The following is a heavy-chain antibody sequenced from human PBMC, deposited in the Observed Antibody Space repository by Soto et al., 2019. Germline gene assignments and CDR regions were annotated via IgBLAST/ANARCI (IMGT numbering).Heavy chain of an antibody. CDR2: ISVSGGST. CDR3: AKDVVGFPSEGIDC. V-gene: IGHV3-23*01. J-gene: IGHJ4*02. CDR1: GFTFSSYA. D-gene: IGHD2-21*01. Sequence: EVQLLESGGGLVQPGGSLRLSCAASGFTFSSYAMSWVRQAPGKGLEWVSAISVSGGSTYYADSVKGRFTISRDNSKNTLYLQMNSLRAEDMAVYYCAKDVVGFPSEGIDCWGQGTLVNVSS.